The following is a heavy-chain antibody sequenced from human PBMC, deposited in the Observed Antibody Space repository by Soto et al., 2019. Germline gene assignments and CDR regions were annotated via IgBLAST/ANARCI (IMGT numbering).Heavy chain of an antibody. J-gene: IGHJ5*02. CDR2: IYSSGNT. Sequence: PSETLSLTCIVSGGTISGYYWTWIRQPAGKGLEWIGRIYSSGNTKYNPSLQSRVTMSLDTSNNQFSLRLTSVTAADTAVYYCALGQRFSNWFDPWGQGTLL. V-gene: IGHV4-4*07. D-gene: IGHD2-2*01. CDR1: GGTISGYY. CDR3: ALGQRFSNWFDP.